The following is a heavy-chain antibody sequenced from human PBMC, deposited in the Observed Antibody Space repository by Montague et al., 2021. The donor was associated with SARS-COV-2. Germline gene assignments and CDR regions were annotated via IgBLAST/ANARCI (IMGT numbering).Heavy chain of an antibody. J-gene: IGHJ4*02. V-gene: IGHV3-48*02. CDR1: GFTFSTYS. D-gene: IGHD6-19*01. CDR3: ARDAISDSGWYLAPFGH. CDR2: ISSSSATI. Sequence: SLRLSCAAPGFTFSTYSMDWVRQAPGKGLEWISYISSSSATIYYAESVEGRFTISRDNVKNSVYLQLNSLTDEDTAVYYCARDAISDSGWYLAPFGHWGQGVLVTVSS.